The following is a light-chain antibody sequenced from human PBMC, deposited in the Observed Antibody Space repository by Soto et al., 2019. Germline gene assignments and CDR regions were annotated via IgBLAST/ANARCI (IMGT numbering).Light chain of an antibody. Sequence: DIQMTQPPSTLSASVGDRVTITCRASQTIDSWLAWYQQRPGKPPNLLIYKASTLASGVPSRFGGSGSGTEFTLTISSLQPEDFATYYCQQLNTYPLTFGGGTKVDI. V-gene: IGKV1-5*03. J-gene: IGKJ4*01. CDR3: QQLNTYPLT. CDR2: KAS. CDR1: QTIDSW.